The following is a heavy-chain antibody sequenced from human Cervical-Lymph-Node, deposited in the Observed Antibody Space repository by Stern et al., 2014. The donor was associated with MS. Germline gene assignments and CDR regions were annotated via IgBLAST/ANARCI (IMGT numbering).Heavy chain of an antibody. V-gene: IGHV1-2*06. CDR3: ARRFGNYSFFDF. D-gene: IGHD3-16*01. Sequence: DQLVESGAEVKKPGASVKVSCRASGYTFTDYYIHWVRQAPGEGLEWMGRINPDSGSRKYDQKFQDRVTLTRNMSISTAYMDLSRLRSDDTAVYYCARRFGNYSFFDFWGQGTLVTVSS. J-gene: IGHJ4*02. CDR2: INPDSGSR. CDR1: GYTFTDYY.